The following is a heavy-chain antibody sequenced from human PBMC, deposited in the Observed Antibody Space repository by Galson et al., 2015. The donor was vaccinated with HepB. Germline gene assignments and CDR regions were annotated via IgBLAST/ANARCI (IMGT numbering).Heavy chain of an antibody. Sequence: ALVKPTQTLTLTCSFSGLSLTTSGVTVAWIRQPPGKALEWLAHLYWDDSKRYSPSLENRLTITNDTSKNQVVFTMTNMAPVDTATYYCAHRRDPYCATTGCWGGDWNFDLWGRGTLVSVSS. V-gene: IGHV2-5*02. CDR2: LYWDDSK. CDR3: AHRRDPYCATTGCWGGDWNFDL. J-gene: IGHJ2*01. D-gene: IGHD2-2*01. CDR1: GLSLTTSGVT.